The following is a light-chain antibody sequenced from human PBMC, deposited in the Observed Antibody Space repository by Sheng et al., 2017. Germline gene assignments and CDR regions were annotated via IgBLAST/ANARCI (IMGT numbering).Light chain of an antibody. CDR3: QQYGSSTEA. CDR1: QTVSRNY. V-gene: IGKV3-20*01. J-gene: IGKJ1*01. CDR2: GAS. Sequence: ENVLTQSPGTLSLSAGERATLSCRASQTVSRNYLAWYQQKPGQAPRLLIYGASNRATGIPDRFSGSGSGTDFTLTISRLEPEDFAVYYCQQYGSSTEAFGQGTKVEIK.